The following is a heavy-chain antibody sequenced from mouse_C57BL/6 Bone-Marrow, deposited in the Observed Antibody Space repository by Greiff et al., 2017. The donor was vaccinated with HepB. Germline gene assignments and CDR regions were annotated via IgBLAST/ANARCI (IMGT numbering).Heavy chain of an antibody. J-gene: IGHJ4*01. CDR1: GFNIKDYY. CDR2: IDPEDGET. V-gene: IGHV14-2*01. CDR3: ARLGSKDYAMDY. Sequence: EVQLQQSGAELVKPGASVKLSCTASGFNIKDYYMHWVKQRTEQGLEWIGRIDPEDGETKYAPKFQDKATITADTSSNTAYLQLSSLTSEDTAVYYCARLGSKDYAMDYWGQGTSVTVSS.